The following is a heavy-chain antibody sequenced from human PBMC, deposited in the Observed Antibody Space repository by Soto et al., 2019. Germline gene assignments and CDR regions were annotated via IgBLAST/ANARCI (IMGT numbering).Heavy chain of an antibody. CDR1: GFTFDDYA. CDR3: AKDIVLTTPRDYYYYYGMDV. J-gene: IGHJ6*02. V-gene: IGHV3-9*01. Sequence: EVQLVESGGGLVQPGRSLRLSCAASGFTFDDYAMHWVRQAPGKGLEWVSGISWNSGSIGYADSVKGRFTISRDNAKNSLYLQMNSLRADDTALYYCAKDIVLTTPRDYYYYYGMDVWGQGTTFTVSS. CDR2: ISWNSGSI. D-gene: IGHD1-1*01.